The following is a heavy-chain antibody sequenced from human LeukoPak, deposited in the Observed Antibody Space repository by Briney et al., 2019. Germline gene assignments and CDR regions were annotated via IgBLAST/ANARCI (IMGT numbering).Heavy chain of an antibody. Sequence: GGSLRLSCAASGFTFSIYVMSWVRLAPGKGLEWVSTLSGRGGNSYYADSVKGRFTISRDNSKNTVNLQMNSLRAEDTAMYYCARKDSGGFDYWGQGTLVTVSS. J-gene: IGHJ4*02. V-gene: IGHV3-23*01. CDR1: GFTFSIYV. CDR3: ARKDSGGFDY. D-gene: IGHD5-12*01. CDR2: LSGRGGNS.